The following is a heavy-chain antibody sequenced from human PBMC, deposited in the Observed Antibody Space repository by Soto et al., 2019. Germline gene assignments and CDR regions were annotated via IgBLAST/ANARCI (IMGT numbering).Heavy chain of an antibody. Sequence: SETLSLTCTVSGDSISRSTYYWGWSRQPPGKGLEWIGCIYHTGSTYYNPSLKSRVTIFVDTSQNQFSLKLSSVPAADTAVYYCARPYFSSSSMFDYWGQGIRVTSPQ. V-gene: IGHV4-39*01. D-gene: IGHD6-6*01. CDR2: IYHTGST. J-gene: IGHJ4*02. CDR3: ARPYFSSSSMFDY. CDR1: GDSISRSTYY.